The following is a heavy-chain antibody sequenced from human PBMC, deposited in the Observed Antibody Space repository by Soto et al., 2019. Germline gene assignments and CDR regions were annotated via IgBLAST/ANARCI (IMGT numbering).Heavy chain of an antibody. CDR1: GFTFSSYW. V-gene: IGHV3-7*03. CDR2: IKQDGGDK. J-gene: IGHJ4*02. CDR3: VRGYARSDY. D-gene: IGHD2-2*01. Sequence: EVLLVESGGGLVQPGGSLRLSCAASGFTFSSYWMSWVRQAPGKGLEWVANIKQDGGDKFYLDSVKGRFTISRDNAKNSLYLQMNSLRAEDSAVYYCVRGYARSDYWGQGTLVTVSS.